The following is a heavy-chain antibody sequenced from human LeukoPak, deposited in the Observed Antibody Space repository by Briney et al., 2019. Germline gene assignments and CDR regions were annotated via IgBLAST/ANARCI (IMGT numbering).Heavy chain of an antibody. CDR1: GYTFTGYY. D-gene: IGHD5-12*01. J-gene: IGHJ4*02. CDR2: INPNCGGT. Sequence: ASVKVSCKASGYTFTGYYMHWVRQAPGQGLEWMGWINPNCGGTNYAQKFQGRVTMTRDTSISTAYMELSRLRSDDTAVYYCARAGVVAKYYFDYWGQGTLVTVSS. CDR3: ARAGVVAKYYFDY. V-gene: IGHV1-2*02.